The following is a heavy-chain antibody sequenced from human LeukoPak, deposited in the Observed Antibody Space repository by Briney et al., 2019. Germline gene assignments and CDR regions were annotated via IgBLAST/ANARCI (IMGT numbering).Heavy chain of an antibody. Sequence: PSETLSLTCALYGGSLSGYYWSWIPQPPGKGVEWSAEINHSGSTNYTPSLKSRVTISVDTSKNQFSLKLSSVTAADTAMYFCARVPYSSSWIHAFDMWGQGTMVTVSS. CDR1: GGSLSGYY. V-gene: IGHV4-34*01. J-gene: IGHJ3*02. CDR3: ARVPYSSSWIHAFDM. D-gene: IGHD6-13*01. CDR2: INHSGST.